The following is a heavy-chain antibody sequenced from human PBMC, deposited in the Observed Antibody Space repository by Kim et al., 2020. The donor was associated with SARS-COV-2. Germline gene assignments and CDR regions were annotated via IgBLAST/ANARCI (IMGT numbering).Heavy chain of an antibody. CDR2: IWYDGSNK. CDR1: GFTFSSYG. Sequence: GGSLRLSCAASGFTFSSYGMHWVRQAPGKGLEWVAVIWYDGSNKYYADSVKGRFTISRDDSKNTLYLQMNSLRAEDTAVYYCAKDEGWGAAAGLDYWGQGTLVTVSS. J-gene: IGHJ4*02. V-gene: IGHV3-33*06. CDR3: AKDEGWGAAAGLDY. D-gene: IGHD6-13*01.